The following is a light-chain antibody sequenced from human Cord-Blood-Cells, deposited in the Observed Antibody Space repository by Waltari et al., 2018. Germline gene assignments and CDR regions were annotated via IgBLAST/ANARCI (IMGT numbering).Light chain of an antibody. CDR1: SSDVGGYNY. V-gene: IGLV2-14*03. J-gene: IGLJ1*01. CDR2: DVS. Sequence: QSALTQPASVSGSPGQSITISCTGTSSDVGGYNYVSWYQQHPGKAPKLMSYDVSNRPSGVSNRFSVSKSGNTASLTISGLQAEDEADYYCSSYTSSSTYVFGTGTKVTVL. CDR3: SSYTSSSTYV.